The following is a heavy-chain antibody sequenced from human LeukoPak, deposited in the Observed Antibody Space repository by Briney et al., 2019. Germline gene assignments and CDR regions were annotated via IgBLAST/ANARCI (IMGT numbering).Heavy chain of an antibody. V-gene: IGHV3-72*01. J-gene: IGHJ6*02. CDR3: VRARYDILTGYDPRQRYYGMDV. D-gene: IGHD3-9*01. Sequence: QPGGSLRLSCAGSGFSLSDHFMDWVRQAPGKGLEWVGRTRNKIETYTTEYAASVKGRFTISRDDSQNSLYLQMNSLKAEDTAVYYCVRARYDILTGYDPRQRYYGMDVWGQGTTVTVSS. CDR1: GFSLSDHF. CDR2: TRNKIETYTT.